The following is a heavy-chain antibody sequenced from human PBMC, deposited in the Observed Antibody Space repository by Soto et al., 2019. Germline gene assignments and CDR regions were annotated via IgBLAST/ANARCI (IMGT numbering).Heavy chain of an antibody. V-gene: IGHV3-33*01. J-gene: IGHJ6*03. CDR1: GFTFSSYG. CDR3: ARKVPSDYYMDV. CDR2: IWYDGSNK. Sequence: GGSLRLSCAASGFTFSSYGMHWVRQAPGKGLEWVAVIWYDGSNKYYADSVKGRFTISRDNSKNTLYLQMNSLRAEDTAVYYCARKVPSDYYMDVWGKGTTVTVSS. D-gene: IGHD6-6*01.